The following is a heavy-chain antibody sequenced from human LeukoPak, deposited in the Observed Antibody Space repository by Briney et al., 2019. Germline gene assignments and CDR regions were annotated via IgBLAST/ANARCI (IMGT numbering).Heavy chain of an antibody. CDR1: GYTFTGYY. Sequence: ASVKVSCKASGYTFTGYYMHWVRQAPGQGLEWMGRINPNSGDIKYAQKFQGRVTMTRDTSISTAYMELSRLTSDDTAVSYFAKRYCSSPNCYANFDYWGQGTLVTVSS. D-gene: IGHD2-2*01. CDR2: INPNSGDI. V-gene: IGHV1-2*06. J-gene: IGHJ4*02. CDR3: AKRYCSSPNCYANFDY.